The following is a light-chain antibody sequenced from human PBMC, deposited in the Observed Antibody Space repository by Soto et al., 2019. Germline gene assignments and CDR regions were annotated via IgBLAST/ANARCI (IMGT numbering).Light chain of an antibody. CDR1: SSNIGSNT. CDR2: SNN. V-gene: IGLV1-44*01. Sequence: QSVLTKPPSASGTPGQRVTISCSGSSSNIGSNTVNWYRQLPGTAHKLLIYSNNQRPSGVPDRFSGSKSGTSASLAISGLQSEDEADYYCAAWDDSLNGRVFGTGTKVTVL. CDR3: AAWDDSLNGRV. J-gene: IGLJ1*01.